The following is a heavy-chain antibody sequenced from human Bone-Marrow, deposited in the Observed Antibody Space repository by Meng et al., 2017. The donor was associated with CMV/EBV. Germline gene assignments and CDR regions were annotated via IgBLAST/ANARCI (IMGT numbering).Heavy chain of an antibody. J-gene: IGHJ4*02. V-gene: IGHV4-39*07. CDR1: GGSISSSSYY. Sequence: GSLRLSCTVSGGSISSSSYYWGWIRQPPGKGLEWSGSINYSGSTYYNSSLKSRITISVDTSKNQFSLKRTSVTAADTAVYYCARGAEWFGELPDYFDFWGQGKLVTVSS. CDR3: ARGAEWFGELPDYFDF. D-gene: IGHD3-10*01. CDR2: INYSGST.